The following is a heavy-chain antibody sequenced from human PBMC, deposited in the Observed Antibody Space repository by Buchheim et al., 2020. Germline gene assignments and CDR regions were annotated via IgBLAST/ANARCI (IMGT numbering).Heavy chain of an antibody. J-gene: IGHJ4*02. CDR3: ARDTSSPARADW. CDR1: GFSVSSNY. CDR2: IYGNDDP. Sequence: EEKLVESGGGLVQPGGSLRLSCAASGFSVSSNYMNWVRQPPGKGLEWVSLIYGNDDPKYKESAKGRFPISRDDSQNIVFLHMNRLRVEDTAVYYCARDTSSPARADWWGRGTL. V-gene: IGHV3-66*01. D-gene: IGHD3/OR15-3a*01.